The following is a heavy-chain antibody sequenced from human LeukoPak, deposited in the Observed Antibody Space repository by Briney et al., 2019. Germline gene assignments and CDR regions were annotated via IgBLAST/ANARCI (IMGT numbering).Heavy chain of an antibody. CDR2: IYTSGST. J-gene: IGHJ4*02. CDR1: GGSISSGSYY. D-gene: IGHD5-12*01. Sequence: SETLSLTCTVSGGSISSGSYYWSWIRQPAGKGLEWIGRIYTSGSTNYNPSLKSRVTIFVDKSKNQFSLKLTSVTAADTAIYSCAKLPFNSGYEYFDYWGQGTLVTVSS. V-gene: IGHV4-61*02. CDR3: AKLPFNSGYEYFDY.